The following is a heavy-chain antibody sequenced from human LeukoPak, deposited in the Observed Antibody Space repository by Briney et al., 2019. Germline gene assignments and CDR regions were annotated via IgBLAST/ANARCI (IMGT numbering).Heavy chain of an antibody. CDR1: GYTFTSYG. CDR2: ISAYNGNT. D-gene: IGHD3-22*01. Sequence: ASVKVSCKASGYTFTSYGISWVRQAPGQGLEWMGWISAYNGNTNYAQKLQGSVTMTTDTSTSTAYMELRSLRSDDTAVYYCARSQGGYYYDSSGYCHFDYWGQGTLVTVSS. CDR3: ARSQGGYYYDSSGYCHFDY. J-gene: IGHJ4*02. V-gene: IGHV1-18*01.